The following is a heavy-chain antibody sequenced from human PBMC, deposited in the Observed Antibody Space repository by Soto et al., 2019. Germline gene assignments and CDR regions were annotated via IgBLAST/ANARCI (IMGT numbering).Heavy chain of an antibody. CDR1: AGALSNYY. J-gene: IGHJ4*02. CDR2: IYHTGST. V-gene: IGHV4-59*01. Sequence: SETLSLTCSVSAGALSNYYWTWIRQSPGKGLEWIGEIYHTGSTKYNPSLKSRVAISVDMSKNQSSLTLSSVTPADTAVYYCARGERGSGLYFLYYFDLWCQGTLVTVSS. D-gene: IGHD3-16*01. CDR3: ARGERGSGLYFLYYFDL.